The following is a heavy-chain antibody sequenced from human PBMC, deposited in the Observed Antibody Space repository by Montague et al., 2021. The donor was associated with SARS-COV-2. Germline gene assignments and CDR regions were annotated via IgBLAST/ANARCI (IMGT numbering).Heavy chain of an antibody. CDR3: ARTGYSSGWHSFDY. D-gene: IGHD6-19*01. Sequence: SETLSLTCVVSGGSISSINWWSWVRQPPGKGLEWIGEIYHSGSTNYNPSPKSRVIISVDKSKNQFSLKLSSVTAAGTAVYYCARTGYSSGWHSFDYRGQGTLVTVSS. CDR1: GGSISSINW. V-gene: IGHV4-4*02. CDR2: IYHSGST. J-gene: IGHJ4*02.